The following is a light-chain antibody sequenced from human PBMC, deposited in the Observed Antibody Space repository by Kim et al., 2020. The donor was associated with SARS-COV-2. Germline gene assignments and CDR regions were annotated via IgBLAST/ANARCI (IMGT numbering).Light chain of an antibody. J-gene: IGKJ1*01. CDR2: GAS. V-gene: IGKV3-15*01. CDR1: QSVSSN. CDR3: QQYNNWPPWT. Sequence: SPGERATLSCRASQSVSSNLVWYQQKPGQAPRLLIYGASTRATGIPARFSGSGSGTEFTLTISSLQSEDLAVYYCQQYNNWPPWTFGQGTKVDIK.